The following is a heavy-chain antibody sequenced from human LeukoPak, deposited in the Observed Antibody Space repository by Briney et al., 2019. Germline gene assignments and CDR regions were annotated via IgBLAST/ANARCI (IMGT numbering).Heavy chain of an antibody. CDR3: ARVHLRWLPNPYYFDY. J-gene: IGHJ4*02. D-gene: IGHD4-23*01. Sequence: GGSLRLSCAASGFTFSSYGMHWVRQAPGKGLEWVAVISYDGSNKYYADSVKGRFTISRDNSKNTLYLQMNSLRAEDTAVYYCARVHLRWLPNPYYFDYWGQGTLVTVSS. V-gene: IGHV3-30*03. CDR2: ISYDGSNK. CDR1: GFTFSSYG.